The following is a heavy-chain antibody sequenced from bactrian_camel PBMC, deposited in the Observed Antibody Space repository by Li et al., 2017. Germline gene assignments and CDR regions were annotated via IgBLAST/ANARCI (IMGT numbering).Heavy chain of an antibody. CDR3: AADLRVRGPPLAPTSYGY. J-gene: IGHJ4*01. CDR1: GLTHNENLV. V-gene: IGHV3S53*01. Sequence: VQLVESGGGSVQTGGSLRLSCLASGLTHNENLVMAWFRQVPGTKQVAVAAIDSRDVPTYGDPMKGRFTISRDSTKNTLYLQMDGLKPEDTARYFCAADLRVRGPPLAPTSYGYWGQGTQVTVS. D-gene: IGHD1*01. CDR2: IDSRDVP.